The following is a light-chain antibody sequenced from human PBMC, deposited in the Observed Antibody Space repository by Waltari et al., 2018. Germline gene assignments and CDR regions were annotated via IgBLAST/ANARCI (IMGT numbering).Light chain of an antibody. Sequence: QSALTQPASVSRSPGPSITIPCPGSDRPVGAYHVASWYQQHPGKAPHLIIYEVSNRPSGISNRFSASKSGNTASLTISGLQAEDEADYYCSSYTTSSAPGVFGTGTRVTVL. CDR3: SSYTTSSAPGV. V-gene: IGLV2-14*01. CDR1: DRPVGAYHV. J-gene: IGLJ1*01. CDR2: EVS.